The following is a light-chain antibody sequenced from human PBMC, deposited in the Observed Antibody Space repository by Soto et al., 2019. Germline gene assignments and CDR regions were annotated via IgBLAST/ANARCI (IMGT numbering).Light chain of an antibody. CDR2: DNN. V-gene: IGLV1-40*01. CDR3: QSYDSSLPWV. Sequence: QSALTQPPSVSGAPGQRVTISCTGSTSNIGAGYDVHWYQQLPGTAPKLLIYDNNDRPSGVPDRFSGSKSGTSASLAITGLQAEDEGDYYCQSYDSSLPWVFGGGTKLTVL. CDR1: TSNIGAGYD. J-gene: IGLJ3*02.